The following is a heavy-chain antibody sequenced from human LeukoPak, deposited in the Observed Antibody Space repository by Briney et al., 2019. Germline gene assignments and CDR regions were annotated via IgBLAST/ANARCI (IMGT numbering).Heavy chain of an antibody. V-gene: IGHV3-30*18. CDR2: ISYDGSDK. CDR1: GFTFSNYG. CDR3: VKRVYTSVSFDC. Sequence: GGSLRLSCAASGFTFSNYGMHWVRQTPGKGLEWVAVISYDGSDKYYVDSVKSRFTISRDNSKNTLYLQMNSLRAEDTALYYCVKRVYTSVSFDCWGQGTLVTVSS. J-gene: IGHJ4*02. D-gene: IGHD6-19*01.